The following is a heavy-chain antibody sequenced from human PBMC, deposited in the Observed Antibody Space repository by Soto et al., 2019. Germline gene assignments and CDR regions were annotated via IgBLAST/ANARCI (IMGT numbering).Heavy chain of an antibody. CDR1: GYNFISYW. V-gene: IGHV5-10-1*01. J-gene: IGHJ4*02. CDR2: IDPSDSYT. CDR3: ASRSRAAVAGTGVDF. Sequence: GESLKISCKGSGYNFISYWIIWVRQMPGKGLEWMGRIDPSDSYTNYSPSFQGHVTISADKSFGTAYLQWSSLKASDTAMYYCASRSRAAVAGTGVDFWGQGTLVTSPQ. D-gene: IGHD6-19*01.